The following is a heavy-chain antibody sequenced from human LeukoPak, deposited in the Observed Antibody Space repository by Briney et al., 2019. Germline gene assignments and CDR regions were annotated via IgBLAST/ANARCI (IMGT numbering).Heavy chain of an antibody. CDR1: GGSISSSSYY. CDR2: IYYSGST. CDR3: ASPAHYYDSSGYYPFDY. Sequence: SETLSLTCTVSGGSISSSSYYWGWIRQPPGKGLEWIGSIYYSGSTYYNPSLKSRVTISVDTSKNQFSLKLSSVTAADTAVYYSASPAHYYDSSGYYPFDYWGQGTLVTVSS. V-gene: IGHV4-39*07. J-gene: IGHJ4*02. D-gene: IGHD3-22*01.